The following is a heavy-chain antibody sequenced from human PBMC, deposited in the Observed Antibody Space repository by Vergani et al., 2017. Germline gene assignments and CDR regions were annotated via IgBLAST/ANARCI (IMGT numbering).Heavy chain of an antibody. J-gene: IGHJ4*02. V-gene: IGHV3-30-3*01. CDR1: GFTFSSYA. Sequence: QVQLVESGGGVVQPGRSLRLSCAASGFTFSSYAMHWVRQAPGKGLEWVAVISYDGSNKYYADSVKGRFTISRDNSKNTLYLQMNSLRAEDTAVYYCARDWGYDYFDDWGQGTLVTVSS. CDR3: ARDWGYDYFDD. D-gene: IGHD5-12*01. CDR2: ISYDGSNK.